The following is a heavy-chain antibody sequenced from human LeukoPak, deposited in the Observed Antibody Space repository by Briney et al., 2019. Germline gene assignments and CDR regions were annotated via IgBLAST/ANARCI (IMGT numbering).Heavy chain of an antibody. J-gene: IGHJ4*02. V-gene: IGHV1-24*01. Sequence: ASVKVSCKVSGYTLTELSMHWVRQAPGKGLEWMGGFDPEYGKTIYAQKFQGRVTMTEDASTGTAYMELSSLRSEDTAVYYCASITSGYRYGTFDYWGEGNLVTPSS. D-gene: IGHD5-18*01. CDR1: GYTLTELS. CDR2: FDPEYGKT. CDR3: ASITSGYRYGTFDY.